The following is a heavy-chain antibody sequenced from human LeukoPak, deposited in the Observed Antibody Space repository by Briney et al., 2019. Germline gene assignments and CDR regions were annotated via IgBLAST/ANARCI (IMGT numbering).Heavy chain of an antibody. V-gene: IGHV4-39*01. CDR1: GGSISSSSYY. Sequence: SETLSLTCTVSGGSISSSSYYWGWIRQPPGKGLEWIGSIYYSGSTYYNPSLKSRVTISVDTSKNQFSLKLSSVTAADMAVYYCATDPIFDYWGQGTLVTVSS. CDR3: ATDPIFDY. CDR2: IYYSGST. J-gene: IGHJ4*02.